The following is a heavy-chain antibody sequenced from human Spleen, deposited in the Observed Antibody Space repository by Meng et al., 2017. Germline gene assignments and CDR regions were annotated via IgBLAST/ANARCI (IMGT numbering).Heavy chain of an antibody. CDR1: GFTFSYFV. J-gene: IGHJ4*02. V-gene: IGHV3-21*01. D-gene: IGHD4-17*01. CDR3: VADYGSNSARIDY. Sequence: GESLKISCAGSGFTFSYFVMNWVRQAPEKGLEWVSSVSSGGNYIYYADSVKGRFTISRDNSKNSLYLQMNNLRADDTAVYYCVADYGSNSARIDYWGQGTLVTVSS. CDR2: VSSGGNYI.